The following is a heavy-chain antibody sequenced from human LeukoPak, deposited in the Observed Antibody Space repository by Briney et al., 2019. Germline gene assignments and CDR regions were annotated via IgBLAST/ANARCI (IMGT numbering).Heavy chain of an antibody. D-gene: IGHD6-13*01. Sequence: GGSLRLSCATSGFPFETNAMSWVRQAPGKGLEWVATIGNTETFYADSVTGRFTISRDNSKNTLYLQMNSLRAEDTAVYYCARLIVTYSSSWYDYWGQGTLVTVSS. CDR3: ARLIVTYSSSWYDY. CDR2: IGNTET. J-gene: IGHJ4*02. V-gene: IGHV3-66*01. CDR1: GFPFETNA.